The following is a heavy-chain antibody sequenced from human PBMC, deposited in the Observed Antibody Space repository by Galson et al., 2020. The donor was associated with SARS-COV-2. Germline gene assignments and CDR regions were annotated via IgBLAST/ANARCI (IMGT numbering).Heavy chain of an antibody. D-gene: IGHD3-10*01. Sequence: SETLSLTCAVYGGSFSGYYWSWIRQPPGKGLEWIGEINHSGSTNYNPSLKSRVTISVDTSKNQFSLKLSSVTAADTAVYYCAGGAGGSGSYHPDTTLNWFDPWGQGTLVTVSS. V-gene: IGHV4-34*01. CDR1: GGSFSGYY. J-gene: IGHJ5*02. CDR3: AGGAGGSGSYHPDTTLNWFDP. CDR2: INHSGST.